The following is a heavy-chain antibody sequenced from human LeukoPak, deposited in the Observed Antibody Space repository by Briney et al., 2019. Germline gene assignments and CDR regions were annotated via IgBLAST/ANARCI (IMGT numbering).Heavy chain of an antibody. J-gene: IGHJ4*02. Sequence: GGSLRLSCAASGFTLTDYAMSWVRQAPGKGLEWLSAIGGSDGTTYHATSVRGRFAISKDNSKNTLYLQMSSLRAEDTAVYYCATELIRHNGNGGDYWGPGTLVTVSS. CDR1: GFTLTDYA. CDR2: IGGSDGTT. D-gene: IGHD1-20*01. V-gene: IGHV3-23*01. CDR3: ATELIRHNGNGGDY.